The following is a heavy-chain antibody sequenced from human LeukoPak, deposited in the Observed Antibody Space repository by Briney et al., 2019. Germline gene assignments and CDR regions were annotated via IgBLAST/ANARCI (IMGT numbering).Heavy chain of an antibody. J-gene: IGHJ5*02. CDR1: GFTFSSYS. D-gene: IGHD2-2*01. V-gene: IGHV3-21*01. Sequence: NPGGSLRLSCAASGFTFSSYSMNWVRQAPGKGLEWVSSISSSSSYIYYADSVKGRFTISRDNAKNSLYLQMISLRAEDTAVYYCARESSYCSSTSCHNWFDPWGQGTLVTVSS. CDR3: ARESSYCSSTSCHNWFDP. CDR2: ISSSSSYI.